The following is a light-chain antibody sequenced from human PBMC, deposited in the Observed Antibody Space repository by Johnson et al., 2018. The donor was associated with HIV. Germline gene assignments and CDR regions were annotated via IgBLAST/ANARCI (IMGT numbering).Light chain of an antibody. J-gene: IGLJ1*01. CDR1: SSNIGNNY. CDR3: GTWDSSLSAYV. V-gene: IGLV1-51*01. Sequence: QSMLTQPPSMSAAPGQKVTISCSGGSSNIGNNYVSWYQQLPGTAPKLLIYDNNKRPSGIPDRFSGSKSGTSATLGITGLQTGDEADYYCGTWDSSLSAYVFGAGTKVTVL. CDR2: DNN.